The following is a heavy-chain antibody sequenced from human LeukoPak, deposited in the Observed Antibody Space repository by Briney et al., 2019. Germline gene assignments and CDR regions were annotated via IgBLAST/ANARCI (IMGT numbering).Heavy chain of an antibody. CDR3: ARGPPTYIVVVVAATRWDDAFDI. V-gene: IGHV1-69*04. Sequence: ASVNVSCKASGGTFSSYAISWVRQAPGQGLEWMGRIIPILGIANYAQKFQGRVTITADKSTSTAYMELSSLRSEDTAVYYCARGPPTYIVVVVAATRWDDAFDIWGQGTMVTVSS. CDR1: GGTFSSYA. D-gene: IGHD2-15*01. J-gene: IGHJ3*02. CDR2: IIPILGIA.